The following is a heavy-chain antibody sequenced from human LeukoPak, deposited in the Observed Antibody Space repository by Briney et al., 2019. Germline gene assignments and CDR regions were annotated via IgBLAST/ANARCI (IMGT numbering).Heavy chain of an antibody. J-gene: IGHJ4*02. D-gene: IGHD6-13*01. Sequence: NASETLSLTCTVSGDSITYGGYYWGWIRQPPGKGLEWIASIFYSGSTHYNPSLKNRGTISIDTSKSQFSLNLSSVTAADTAVYYCARRNAIAAAGSWDYWGQGTLVTVSS. V-gene: IGHV4-39*01. CDR3: ARRNAIAAAGSWDY. CDR1: GDSITYGGYY. CDR2: IFYSGST.